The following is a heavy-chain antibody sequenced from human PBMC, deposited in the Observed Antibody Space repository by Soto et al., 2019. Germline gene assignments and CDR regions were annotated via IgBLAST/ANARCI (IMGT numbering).Heavy chain of an antibody. Sequence: EVQLLESGGGLVQPGGSLRLSCAASGFTFRSYVMGWARQAPGKGLEWVSGISGSGGTTYYADSVRGRFTISRDNSKNTLYLHIKSARAAERAADVCAKDLCVVLASYSALDSWC. V-gene: IGHV3-23*01. J-gene: IGHJ5*01. CDR3: AKDLCVVLASYSALDS. CDR2: ISGSGGTT. CDR1: GFTFRSYV. D-gene: IGHD2-21*01.